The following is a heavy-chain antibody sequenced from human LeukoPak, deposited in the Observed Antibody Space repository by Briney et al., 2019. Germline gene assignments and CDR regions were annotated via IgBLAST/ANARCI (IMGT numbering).Heavy chain of an antibody. D-gene: IGHD6-13*01. CDR3: ASSWYGDY. Sequence: GGSLRLSCAASGFTFTTYWMSWVRQAPGKGLEWVANIKQDGSEKYYVDSVKGRFAISRDNAKNSLYLQMNSLRAEDTAVYYCASSWYGDYWGQGTLVTVSS. CDR2: IKQDGSEK. CDR1: GFTFTTYW. J-gene: IGHJ4*02. V-gene: IGHV3-7*01.